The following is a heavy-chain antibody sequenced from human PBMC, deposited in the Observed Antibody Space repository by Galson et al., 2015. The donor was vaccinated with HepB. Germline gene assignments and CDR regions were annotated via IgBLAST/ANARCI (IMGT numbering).Heavy chain of an antibody. J-gene: IGHJ6*02. V-gene: IGHV3-23*01. CDR2: IIESGGTA. D-gene: IGHD6-13*01. CDR1: GFSFSSYA. CDR3: AKGWEAAAGTNGMDV. Sequence: SLRLSCAASGFSFSSYAMSWFRQAPGKGLEFVSGIIESGGTAYYADSVRGRFTISRDNSKDMLYLQMNSLRAEDTAIYYCAKGWEAAAGTNGMDVWGQRTTVTVFS.